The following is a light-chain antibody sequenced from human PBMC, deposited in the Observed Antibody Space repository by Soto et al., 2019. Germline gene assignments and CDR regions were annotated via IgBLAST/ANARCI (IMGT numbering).Light chain of an antibody. V-gene: IGKV3-20*01. CDR2: GAS. CDR3: QQLGASPYT. CDR1: RRVPSAY. Sequence: DIVVTQYPATLSLSPGERATLSCSASRRVPSAYLAWSPHKPGQAPRLLIFGASNRATGIPDRFSGSGSGTDFTLTISRLEPEDFAVYYCQQLGASPYTFGLGTKLEI. J-gene: IGKJ2*01.